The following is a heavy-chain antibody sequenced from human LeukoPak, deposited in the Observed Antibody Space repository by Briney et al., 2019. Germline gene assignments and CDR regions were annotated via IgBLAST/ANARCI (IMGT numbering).Heavy chain of an antibody. CDR2: IYYSGST. Sequence: PSETLSLTCTVSGGSISSCDFYWSWDRPPPGKGLEWIGYIYYSGSTYYNPSLKSRVTISVDTSKNQFSLKLSSVTAADTAVYYCARARYSYGSNFDYWGQGTLVTVSS. D-gene: IGHD5-18*01. CDR1: GGSISSCDFY. V-gene: IGHV4-30-4*01. J-gene: IGHJ4*02. CDR3: ARARYSYGSNFDY.